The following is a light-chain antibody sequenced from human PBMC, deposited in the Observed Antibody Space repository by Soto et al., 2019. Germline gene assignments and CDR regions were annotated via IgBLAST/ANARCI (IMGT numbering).Light chain of an antibody. Sequence: SQMTQSPSSLSASVGDRVTITCQASQDISNYLHWYQQKPGKAPKLLIYDASNLETGVPSRFSGSGSGTDFTFTIGSLQPEDIATYYCRQFHSLPRTFGQGAKVDIK. CDR1: QDISNY. J-gene: IGKJ1*01. CDR2: DAS. V-gene: IGKV1-33*01. CDR3: RQFHSLPRT.